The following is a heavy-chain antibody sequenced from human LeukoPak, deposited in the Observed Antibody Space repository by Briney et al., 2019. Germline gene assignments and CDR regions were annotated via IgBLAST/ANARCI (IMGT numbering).Heavy chain of an antibody. CDR2: ISSSSSTI. V-gene: IGHV3-48*01. D-gene: IGHD1-26*01. CDR1: GFTFSSYS. J-gene: IGHJ4*02. CDR3: AREEWISGSYAWGDY. Sequence: PGGSLRLSCAASGFTFSSYSMNWVRQAPGKGLEWVSYISSSSSTIYYADSVKGRFTISRDNAKNSLYLQMNSLRAEDTAVYYCAREEWISGSYAWGDYWGQGTLVTVSS.